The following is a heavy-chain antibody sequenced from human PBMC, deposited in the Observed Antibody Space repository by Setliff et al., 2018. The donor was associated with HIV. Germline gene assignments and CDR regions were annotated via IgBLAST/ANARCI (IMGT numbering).Heavy chain of an antibody. CDR2: ISAYNGNT. CDR3: ARGHSSGWYEGRY. D-gene: IGHD6-19*01. Sequence: ASVKVSCKASGYTFISYAIHWVRQAPGQSLEWMGWISAYNGNTNYAQKLQGRVTMTTDTSTSTAYMELRSLRSDDTAVYHCARGHSSGWYEGRYWGQGTLVTVSS. V-gene: IGHV1-18*01. CDR1: GYTFISYA. J-gene: IGHJ4*02.